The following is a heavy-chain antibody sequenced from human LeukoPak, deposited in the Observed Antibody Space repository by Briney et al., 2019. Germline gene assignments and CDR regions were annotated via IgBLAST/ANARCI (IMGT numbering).Heavy chain of an antibody. CDR2: IHHTGTT. J-gene: IGHJ3*01. Sequence: SETLSLTCTVSGAPISKYYWNWIRQPPGKGLEWIGYIHHTGTTDSNPSLKSRVTISVDTSKNQFALKLSSVTAADTAVYYCARGGGNSPMRWGQGTMVTVSS. D-gene: IGHD4-23*01. V-gene: IGHV4-59*01. CDR3: ARGGGNSPMR. CDR1: GAPISKYY.